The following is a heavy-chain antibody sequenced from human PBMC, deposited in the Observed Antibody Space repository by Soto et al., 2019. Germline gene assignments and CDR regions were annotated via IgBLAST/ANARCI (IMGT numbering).Heavy chain of an antibody. CDR3: ARGRDVLLWFGEFYPYNWFDP. CDR2: INHSGST. D-gene: IGHD3-10*01. Sequence: SETLSLTCAVYGGSFSGYYWSWIRQPPGKGLEWIGEINHSGSTNYNPSLKSRVTISVDTSKNQFSLKLSSVTAADTAVYYCARGRDVLLWFGEFYPYNWFDPWGQGTMVTVYS. CDR1: GGSFSGYY. V-gene: IGHV4-34*01. J-gene: IGHJ5*02.